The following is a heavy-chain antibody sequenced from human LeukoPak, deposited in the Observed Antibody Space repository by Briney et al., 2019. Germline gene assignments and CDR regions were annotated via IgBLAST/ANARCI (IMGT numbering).Heavy chain of an antibody. V-gene: IGHV3-30-3*01. J-gene: IGHJ4*02. CDR3: ARDKGQWLPLYYFDY. CDR1: GFTFSTYS. D-gene: IGHD6-19*01. Sequence: GGSLRLSCATSGFTFSTYSLHWVRQAPGKGLEWVATISYDGSNKYYADSVKGRFTISRDNSKNTLYLQMNSLRAEDTAVYYCARDKGQWLPLYYFDYWGQGTLVTVSS. CDR2: ISYDGSNK.